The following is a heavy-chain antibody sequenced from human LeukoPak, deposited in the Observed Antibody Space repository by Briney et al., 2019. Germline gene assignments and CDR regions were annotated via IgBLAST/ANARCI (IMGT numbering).Heavy chain of an antibody. CDR2: INPNSGGT. J-gene: IGHJ4*02. V-gene: IGHV1-2*02. CDR3: ARGALREDYFDS. Sequence: ASVKVSCKASGYTFTGYYMHWVRQAPGQGLEWMGWINPNSGGTNYAQKFQGRVTMTRDTSISTAYMELSRLRSDDTVVYYCARGALREDYFDSWGQGTLVTVSS. CDR1: GYTFTGYY.